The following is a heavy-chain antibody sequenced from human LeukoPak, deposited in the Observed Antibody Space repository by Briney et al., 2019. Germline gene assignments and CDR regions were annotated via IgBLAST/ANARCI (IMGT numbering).Heavy chain of an antibody. CDR3: ARERNYGDYGNAFDV. CDR2: INPKRGVT. CDR1: GYTFTDYY. J-gene: IGHJ3*01. V-gene: IGHV1-2*02. D-gene: IGHD4-17*01. Sequence: ASVNVSCKPSGYTFTDYYIHWMRQAPGQGLEWMGWINPKRGVTTYAQKFQCRVTMTSDTSITTAYMELTRLRSDDTTIYYCARERNYGDYGNAFDVWGQGTKVTVSS.